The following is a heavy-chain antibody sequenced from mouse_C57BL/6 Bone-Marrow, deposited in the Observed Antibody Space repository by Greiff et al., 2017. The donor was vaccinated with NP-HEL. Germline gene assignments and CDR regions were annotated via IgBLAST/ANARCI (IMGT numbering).Heavy chain of an antibody. CDR1: GFTFSDYG. CDR2: ISSGSSTI. V-gene: IGHV5-17*01. D-gene: IGHD3-3*01. Sequence: VQLQQSGGGLVKPGGSLKLSCAASGFTFSDYGMHWVRQAPEKGLEWVAYISSGSSTIYYADTVKGRFTISRDNAKNTLFLQMTSLRSEETAMYYGARRGTWYFDVWGTGTTVTVSS. J-gene: IGHJ1*03. CDR3: ARRGTWYFDV.